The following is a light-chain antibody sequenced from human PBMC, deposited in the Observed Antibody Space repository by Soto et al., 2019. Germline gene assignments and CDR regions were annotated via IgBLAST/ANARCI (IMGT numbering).Light chain of an antibody. CDR3: QQYYSYPVA. CDR2: AAS. Sequence: AIRMTQSPSSLSASTGDRVTITCRASQGISSYLAWYQQKPGKAPKLLIYAASTLQSGVPSRFSGSGSGTDFTLTISCLQSEDFATYNCQQYYSYPVAFGGGTKVEIK. J-gene: IGKJ4*01. CDR1: QGISSY. V-gene: IGKV1-8*01.